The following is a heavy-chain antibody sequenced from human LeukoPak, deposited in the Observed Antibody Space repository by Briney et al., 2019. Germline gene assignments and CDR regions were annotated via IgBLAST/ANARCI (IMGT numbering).Heavy chain of an antibody. CDR3: ARESSGYDFWSGYSLIDY. Sequence: PSQTLSLTCTVSGDSISSGDYYWRWIRQPPGKGLEWIGYIYYSGSTYYNPSLKSRVTISVDTSKNQFSLKLSSVTAADTAVYYCARESSGYDFWSGYSLIDYWGQGTLVTVSS. D-gene: IGHD3-3*01. CDR1: GDSISSGDYY. J-gene: IGHJ4*02. V-gene: IGHV4-30-4*08. CDR2: IYYSGST.